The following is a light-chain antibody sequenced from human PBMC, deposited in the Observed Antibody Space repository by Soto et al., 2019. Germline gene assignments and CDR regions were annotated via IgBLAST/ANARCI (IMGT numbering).Light chain of an antibody. CDR1: QILLHSNGNHY. CDR2: LAS. Sequence: DIVMTHSPLSLPFTPGDPASISCISIQILLHSNGNHYLEWYFQKPGQSPQLLIYLASIRASGVPDRFSGSGSGTDFTLKISRVEAEDVGVYYCMQALHTPRTFGQGTKV. J-gene: IGKJ1*01. V-gene: IGKV2-28*01. CDR3: MQALHTPRT.